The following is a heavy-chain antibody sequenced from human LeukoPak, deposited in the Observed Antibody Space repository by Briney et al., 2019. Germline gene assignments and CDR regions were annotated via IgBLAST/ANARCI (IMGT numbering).Heavy chain of an antibody. J-gene: IGHJ6*02. CDR2: ISYDGSNK. D-gene: IGHD6-13*01. CDR3: AKVKEGSSSWYWSSRVTDHCYYYGMDV. Sequence: GGSLRLSCAASGFTFSSYGMHWVRQAPGKGLEWVAVISYDGSNKYYADSVKGRFTISRDNSKNTLYLQMNSLRAEDTAVYYCAKVKEGSSSWYWSSRVTDHCYYYGMDVWGQGITVTVSS. CDR1: GFTFSSYG. V-gene: IGHV3-30*18.